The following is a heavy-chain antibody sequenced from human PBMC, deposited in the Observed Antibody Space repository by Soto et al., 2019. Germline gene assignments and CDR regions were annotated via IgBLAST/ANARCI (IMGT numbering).Heavy chain of an antibody. CDR3: ARYYYDSSGYYQTWYFDL. Sequence: QVQLQESGPGLVKPPETLSLTCTVSGASISSYYWTWIRQPPGKGLEWIGYIYYSGSTKYNPSLKRRVTISVDTSKNQLSLKLSSVTAADTAVYYCARYYYDSSGYYQTWYFDLWGRGTLVTVSS. D-gene: IGHD3-22*01. V-gene: IGHV4-59*01. CDR1: GASISSYY. CDR2: IYYSGST. J-gene: IGHJ2*01.